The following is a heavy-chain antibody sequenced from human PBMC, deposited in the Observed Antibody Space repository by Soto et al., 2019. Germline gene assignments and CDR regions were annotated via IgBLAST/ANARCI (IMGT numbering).Heavy chain of an antibody. Sequence: GGSLSLSCAASGFTFSSYGMHWVRQAPGKGLEWVAVIWYDGSNKYYADSVKGRFTISRDNSKNTLYLQMNSLRAEDTAVYYCARDRDVSHYYGMDVWGQGTTVTVSS. CDR2: IWYDGSNK. J-gene: IGHJ6*02. V-gene: IGHV3-33*01. CDR1: GFTFSSYG. D-gene: IGHD2-21*02. CDR3: ARDRDVSHYYGMDV.